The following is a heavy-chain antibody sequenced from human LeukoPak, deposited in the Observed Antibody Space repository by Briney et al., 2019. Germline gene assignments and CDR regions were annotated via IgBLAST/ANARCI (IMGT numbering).Heavy chain of an antibody. V-gene: IGHV4-34*01. CDR1: GGSFSGYY. CDR2: IHHSGST. CDR3: ARGSGSYCFDY. J-gene: IGHJ4*02. D-gene: IGHD1-26*01. Sequence: SETLSLTCAVYGGSFSGYYWSWIRQPPGKGLEWIGEIHHSGSTNYNPSLKSRVTISVDTSKNQFSLKLSSVTAADTAVYYCARGSGSYCFDYWGQGTLVTVSS.